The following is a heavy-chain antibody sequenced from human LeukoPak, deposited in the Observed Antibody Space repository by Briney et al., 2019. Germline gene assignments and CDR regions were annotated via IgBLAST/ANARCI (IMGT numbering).Heavy chain of an antibody. CDR1: GGSISSYY. CDR3: ARGGGITMVRGVPTRYWYFDL. Sequence: SETLSLTCTVSGGSISSYYWSWIRQPPRKGLEWIGYIYYSGSTNYNPSLKSRVTISVDTSKNQFSLKLSSVTAADTAVYYCARGGGITMVRGVPTRYWYFDLWGRGTLVTVSS. CDR2: IYYSGST. J-gene: IGHJ2*01. V-gene: IGHV4-59*01. D-gene: IGHD3-10*01.